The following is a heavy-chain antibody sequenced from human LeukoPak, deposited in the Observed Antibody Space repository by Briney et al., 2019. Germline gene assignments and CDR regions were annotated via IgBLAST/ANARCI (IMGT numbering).Heavy chain of an antibody. Sequence: AGGSLRLSCAASGFTFSSYAMGWVRQAPGKGLEWVSAISGSGGSTYYADSVKGRFTISRDNSKNTLYLQMNSLRAEDTAVYYCASNYDILTGNTYWGQGTLVTVSS. CDR3: ASNYDILTGNTY. D-gene: IGHD3-9*01. CDR1: GFTFSSYA. V-gene: IGHV3-23*01. J-gene: IGHJ4*02. CDR2: ISGSGGST.